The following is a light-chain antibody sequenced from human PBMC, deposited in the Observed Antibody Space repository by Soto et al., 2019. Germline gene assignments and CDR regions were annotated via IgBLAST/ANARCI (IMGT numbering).Light chain of an antibody. CDR1: QSIIRY. CDR2: AAS. J-gene: IGKJ2*02. Sequence: DIQMTQSPSSLSASVGDRVTITCRASQSIIRYLXWYQQKPGKAPKLLINAASSLQSGVPSRFSGXXSGTDFXXTXXXXQXEDFATYYCQQNYDFRWTFGQGTKLEIK. V-gene: IGKV1-39*01. CDR3: QQNYDFRWT.